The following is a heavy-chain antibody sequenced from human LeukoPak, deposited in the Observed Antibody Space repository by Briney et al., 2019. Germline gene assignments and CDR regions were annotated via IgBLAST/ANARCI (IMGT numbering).Heavy chain of an antibody. CDR3: VTRSYTSGWPT. D-gene: IGHD6-19*01. CDR1: GDTFIGNY. J-gene: IGHJ5*02. V-gene: IGHV1-2*02. Sequence: ASVKVSCKASGDTFIGNYIHWVRQARGQGLEWMGWINPNSGGANNAQRFQGRVTMTRDTSVTTAFLDLGRLTTDDTAVYYCVTRSYTSGWPTWGQGTLVTVSS. CDR2: INPNSGGA.